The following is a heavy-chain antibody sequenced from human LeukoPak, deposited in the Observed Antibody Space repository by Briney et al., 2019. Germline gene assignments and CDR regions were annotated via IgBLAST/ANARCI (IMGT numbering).Heavy chain of an antibody. Sequence: GFLRPFWASFGVNGQNQLLDLVPQASREGPGGVSIVYSVGTTYYADSVKGRFTISRDDSKNTLYLEMNSLRAEDTAVYYCARAMGMGGYYYDFWGQGTLVTVSS. J-gene: IGHJ4*02. CDR1: GVNGQNQL. D-gene: IGHD3-22*01. CDR3: ARAMGMGGYYYDF. V-gene: IGHV3-53*01. CDR2: VYSVGTT.